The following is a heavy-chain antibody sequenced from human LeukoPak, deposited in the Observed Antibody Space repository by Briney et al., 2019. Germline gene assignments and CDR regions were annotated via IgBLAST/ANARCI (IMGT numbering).Heavy chain of an antibody. CDR3: ARDPLVTTVTTPGY. CDR2: ISSSGGNI. V-gene: IGHV3-11*01. J-gene: IGHJ4*02. CDR1: GFTVSDYY. Sequence: GGSLRLSCAASGFTVSDYYMSWIRQAPGKGLEWVSYISSSGGNIYYADSVKGRFTISRDNAKNSLYPQMNSLRAEDTAVYYCARDPLVTTVTTPGYWGQGTLVTVSS. D-gene: IGHD4-17*01.